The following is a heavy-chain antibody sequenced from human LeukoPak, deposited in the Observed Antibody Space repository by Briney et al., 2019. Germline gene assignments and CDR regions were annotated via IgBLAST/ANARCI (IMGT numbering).Heavy chain of an antibody. Sequence: SETLSLTCAVSGYSISSGYYWGWIRQPPGKGLEWIGSIYHSGSTYYNPSLKSRVTISVDTSKNQFSLKLSPVTAADTAVYYCARQGFWSGYYWSYWGQGTLVTVSS. CDR3: ARQGFWSGYYWSY. J-gene: IGHJ4*02. CDR1: GYSISSGYY. CDR2: IYHSGST. D-gene: IGHD3-3*01. V-gene: IGHV4-38-2*01.